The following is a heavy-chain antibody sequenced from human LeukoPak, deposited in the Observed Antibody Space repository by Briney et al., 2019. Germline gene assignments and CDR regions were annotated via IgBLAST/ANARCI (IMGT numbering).Heavy chain of an antibody. CDR3: AKRARLWFGELWSWYFDL. D-gene: IGHD3-10*01. CDR1: GFTFSSYA. Sequence: PGGSLRLSCAASGFTFSSYAMSWVRQAPGKGLEWVSAISGSGGSTYYADSVKGRFTISRDNSKNTLYLQMNSLRAEDTAVYYCAKRARLWFGELWSWYFDLWGRGTLVTVSS. J-gene: IGHJ2*01. CDR2: ISGSGGST. V-gene: IGHV3-23*01.